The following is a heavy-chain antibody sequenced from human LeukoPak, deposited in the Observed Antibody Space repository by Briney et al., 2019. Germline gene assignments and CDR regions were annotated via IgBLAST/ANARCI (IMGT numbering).Heavy chain of an antibody. CDR2: FDPEDGET. J-gene: IGHJ3*02. Sequence: GASVKVSCKVSGYTLTELSLHWVRQAPGKGLEWMGGFDPEDGETIYAQKFQGRVTMTEDTTTDTAYMELSSVRSEDTAVYYCATALDVDIVATFPGAFDIWGQGTMVTVSS. D-gene: IGHD5-12*01. V-gene: IGHV1-24*01. CDR3: ATALDVDIVATFPGAFDI. CDR1: GYTLTELS.